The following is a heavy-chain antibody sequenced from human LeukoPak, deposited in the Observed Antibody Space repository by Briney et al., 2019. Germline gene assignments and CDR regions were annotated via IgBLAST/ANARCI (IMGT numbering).Heavy chain of an antibody. J-gene: IGHJ3*02. Sequence: GGSLRLSCAASGFTFSDYYMSWIRQAPGKGLEWVSYISSSSSTIYYADSVKGRFTISRDNAKNSLYLQMNSLRAEDTAVYYCARPDLIYYDSSGYLLDAFDIWGQGTMVTVSS. CDR3: ARPDLIYYDSSGYLLDAFDI. CDR2: ISSSSSTI. CDR1: GFTFSDYY. D-gene: IGHD3-22*01. V-gene: IGHV3-11*04.